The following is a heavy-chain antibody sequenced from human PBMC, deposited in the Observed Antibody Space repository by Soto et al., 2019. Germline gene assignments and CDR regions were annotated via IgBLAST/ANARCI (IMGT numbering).Heavy chain of an antibody. Sequence: EVQLLESGGGLVQPGGSLRLSCATSGFTFSSYAMAWVRQAPGKGPEWVSAISGSGGITYHAASVKGRFSISRDNSRNMLYLQMNSLGAEDTAVHYCARAAHYDFWSGYYYMDVWGIGTTVTVSS. V-gene: IGHV3-23*01. CDR2: ISGSGGIT. D-gene: IGHD3-3*01. CDR1: GFTFSSYA. J-gene: IGHJ6*03. CDR3: ARAAHYDFWSGYYYMDV.